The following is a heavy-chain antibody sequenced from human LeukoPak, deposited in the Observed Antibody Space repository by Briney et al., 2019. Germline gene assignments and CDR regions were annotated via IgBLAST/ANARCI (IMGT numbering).Heavy chain of an antibody. D-gene: IGHD2-21*01. CDR2: ISSSSGYI. CDR3: AKTLMVIAEPFDAFDI. V-gene: IGHV3-21*04. CDR1: GFTFSSYS. J-gene: IGHJ3*02. Sequence: PGGSLRLSCAASGFTFSSYSMNWVRQAPGKGLEWVSSISSSSGYIYYADSVKGRFTISRDNSKNTLYLQMNSLRAEDTAVYYCAKTLMVIAEPFDAFDIWGQGTMVTVSS.